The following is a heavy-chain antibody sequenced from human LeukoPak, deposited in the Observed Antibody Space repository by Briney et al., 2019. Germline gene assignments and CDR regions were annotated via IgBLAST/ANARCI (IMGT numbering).Heavy chain of an antibody. V-gene: IGHV3-21*01. CDR1: GSTFSSYS. CDR2: ISSSSSYI. CDR3: ARDEDSGSYSGAAFDI. J-gene: IGHJ3*02. D-gene: IGHD1-26*01. Sequence: SGGSLRLSCAASGSTFSSYSMNWVRQAPGKGLEWVSSISSSSSYIYYADSVKGRFTISRDNAKNSLYLQMNSLRAEDTAVYYCARDEDSGSYSGAAFDIWGQGTMVTVSS.